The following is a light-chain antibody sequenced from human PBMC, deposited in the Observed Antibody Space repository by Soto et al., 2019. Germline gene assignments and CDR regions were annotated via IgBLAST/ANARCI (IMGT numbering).Light chain of an antibody. Sequence: EIVLTQFPGALSLSPGERVTLSCRASQTVSNTYLAWYQQKSGQAPKFLIYGASNRATGIPDRFSGSGSGTDFTLTISRLEPEGFAVYYCPQYGALPPTFGGGTKVEIK. CDR1: QTVSNTY. CDR3: PQYGALPPT. CDR2: GAS. J-gene: IGKJ4*02. V-gene: IGKV3-20*01.